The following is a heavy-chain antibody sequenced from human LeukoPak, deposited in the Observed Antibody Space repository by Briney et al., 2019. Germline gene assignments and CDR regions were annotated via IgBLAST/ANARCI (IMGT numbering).Heavy chain of an antibody. Sequence: GGSLRLSCAASGFTFSSYAMSWVRQAPGKGLEWVSAISGSGGSTYYADSAKGRFTISRDNSKNTLYLQMNSLRAEDTAVYYCAKIGGSGWMEFDYWGQGTLVTVSS. V-gene: IGHV3-23*01. CDR2: ISGSGGST. J-gene: IGHJ4*02. CDR3: AKIGGSGWMEFDY. D-gene: IGHD6-19*01. CDR1: GFTFSSYA.